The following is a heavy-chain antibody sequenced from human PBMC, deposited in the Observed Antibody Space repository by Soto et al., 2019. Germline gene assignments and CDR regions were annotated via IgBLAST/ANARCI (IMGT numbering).Heavy chain of an antibody. CDR1: GGSISSYY. V-gene: IGHV4-59*01. D-gene: IGHD3-10*01. CDR2: MSNSGIT. CDR3: ARAGIWFGSRLDY. J-gene: IGHJ4*02. Sequence: QVQLQESGPGLVQPSETLSLTCTVSGGSISSYYWTWMRHPPGEGLEWIGCMSNSGITHYNPSLKSRVTISIDTSKNQFSLKVTSVTAADSGVYFCARAGIWFGSRLDYWGQGTLVSVSS.